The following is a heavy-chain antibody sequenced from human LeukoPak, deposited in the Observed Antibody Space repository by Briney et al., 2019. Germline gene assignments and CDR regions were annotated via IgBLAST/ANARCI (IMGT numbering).Heavy chain of an antibody. CDR2: ISGSGGST. CDR3: AYKWELSH. J-gene: IGHJ4*02. CDR1: GFTFSSYA. V-gene: IGHV3-23*01. D-gene: IGHD1-26*01. Sequence: GGSLRLSCAASGFTFSSYAMSWVRQAPGKGLEWVSVISGSGGSTYYADSVKGRFTIHRDNSKNTLYLQMNSLRAEDAAVYYCAYKWELSHWGQGTLVTVSS.